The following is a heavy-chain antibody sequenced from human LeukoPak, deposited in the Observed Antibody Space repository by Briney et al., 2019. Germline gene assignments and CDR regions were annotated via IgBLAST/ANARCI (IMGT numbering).Heavy chain of an antibody. CDR1: GYSISSGYY. CDR2: IYHSGST. V-gene: IGHV4-38-2*02. Sequence: SETLSLTCTVSGYSISSGYYWGWIRQPPGKGLEWIGSIYHSGSTYYNPSLKSRVTISVDTSKNQFSLKLSSVTAADTAVYYCARDHPDWFDPWGQGTLVTVSS. CDR3: ARDHPDWFDP. J-gene: IGHJ5*02.